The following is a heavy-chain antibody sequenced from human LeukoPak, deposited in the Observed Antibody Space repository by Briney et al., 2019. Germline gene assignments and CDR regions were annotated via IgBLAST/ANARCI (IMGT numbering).Heavy chain of an antibody. D-gene: IGHD2-21*02. J-gene: IGHJ4*02. CDR1: GFTFSSFA. V-gene: IGHV3-30-3*01. CDR3: ARDRLGVTHFDY. Sequence: PGGSLRLSCVVSGFTFSSFAMHWVRQAPGKGLEWMAVMSSGGVSQQYADSVKGRFTISRDNSKNTMYLQMESLRAEDTAVYYCARDRLGVTHFDYWGQGTLVTVSS. CDR2: MSSGGVSQ.